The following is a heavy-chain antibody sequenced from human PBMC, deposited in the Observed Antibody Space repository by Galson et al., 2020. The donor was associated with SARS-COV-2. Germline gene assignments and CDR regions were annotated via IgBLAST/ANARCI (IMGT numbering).Heavy chain of an antibody. J-gene: IGHJ6*02. D-gene: IGHD4-17*01. V-gene: IGHV4-34*01. CDR3: ARGSYDSDYGDYFYGMDV. CDR2: INHSGST. Sequence: SQALETLSLTCAVYGGSFSGYYWSWIRQPPGKGLEWIGEINHSGSTNYNPSLKSRVTISVDTSKNQFSLKLSSVTAADTAVYYCARGSYDSDYGDYFYGMDVWGQGTTVTVSS. CDR1: GGSFSGYY.